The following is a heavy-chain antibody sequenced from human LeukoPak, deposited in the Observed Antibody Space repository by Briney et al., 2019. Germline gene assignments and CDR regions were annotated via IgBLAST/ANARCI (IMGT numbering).Heavy chain of an antibody. V-gene: IGHV1-69*13. J-gene: IGHJ4*02. Sequence: ASVKVSCQASGGTFISYAISWVRQAPGQGLEWMGGIIPIFGTANYAQKFQGRVTITADESTSTACMELSSLRSEDTAVYYCARHSGRWLRTFFDYWGQGTLVTVYS. CDR1: GGTFISYA. D-gene: IGHD6-19*01. CDR3: ARHSGRWLRTFFDY. CDR2: IIPIFGTA.